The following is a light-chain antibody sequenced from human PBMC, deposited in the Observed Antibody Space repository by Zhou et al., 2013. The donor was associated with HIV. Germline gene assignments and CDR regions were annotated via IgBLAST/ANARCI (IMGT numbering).Light chain of an antibody. V-gene: IGKV1-5*03. CDR1: ETVGRS. CDR2: KTS. CDR3: QQYNSFLLS. J-gene: IGKJ4*01. Sequence: IQMTQSPSIVSASPGDRVTITCRANETVGRSLAWYQQKIGKAPTLLIYKTSSLDKGVPSRFSGSGSGTEFTLTITGLQRDDLATYYCQQYNSFLLSFGGGTKLEIK.